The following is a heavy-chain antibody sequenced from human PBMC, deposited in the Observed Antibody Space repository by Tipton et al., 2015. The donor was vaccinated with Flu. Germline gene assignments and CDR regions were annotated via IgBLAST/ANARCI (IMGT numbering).Heavy chain of an antibody. J-gene: IGHJ3*02. CDR1: GGSISSCSHY. Sequence: TLSLTCTVSGGSISSCSHYWSWIRQPAGRGLEWIGQLYTSGSTNYSPSLQSRVTMSVDTAKNQFSLKLSSVTAADTAVYYCARTRSGNYLDDAFDIWGQGTLVTVSS. CDR2: LYTSGST. V-gene: IGHV4-61*09. D-gene: IGHD1-26*01. CDR3: ARTRSGNYLDDAFDI.